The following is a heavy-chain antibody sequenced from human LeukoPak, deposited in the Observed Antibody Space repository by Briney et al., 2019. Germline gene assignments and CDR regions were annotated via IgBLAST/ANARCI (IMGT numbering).Heavy chain of an antibody. V-gene: IGHV3-23*01. CDR1: GFTFSSYA. CDR2: ISGSGGST. CDR3: AKEFYDILTGYYRRGQVYYFDY. D-gene: IGHD3-9*01. Sequence: HPGGSLRLSCAASGFTFSSYAMSWVRQAPGKGLEWVSAISGSGGSTYYADSVKGRFTISRDNSKNTQYLQMNSLRAEDTAVYYCAKEFYDILTGYYRRGQVYYFDYWGQGTLVTVSS. J-gene: IGHJ4*02.